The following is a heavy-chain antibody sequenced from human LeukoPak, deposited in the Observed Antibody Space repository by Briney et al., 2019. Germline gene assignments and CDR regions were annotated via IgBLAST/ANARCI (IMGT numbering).Heavy chain of an antibody. Sequence: SETLSLTCTVSGGSISSGGSGGYYWSWIRQHPGKGLEWIGYIYYSGSTNYNPSLNSRVTISVDTSKNQLSLKLSSVTAADTAVYYCARDRGDYLDYWGQGTLVTVSS. CDR3: ARDRGDYLDY. J-gene: IGHJ4*02. D-gene: IGHD3-10*01. CDR1: GGSISSGGSGGYY. CDR2: IYYSGST. V-gene: IGHV4-31*03.